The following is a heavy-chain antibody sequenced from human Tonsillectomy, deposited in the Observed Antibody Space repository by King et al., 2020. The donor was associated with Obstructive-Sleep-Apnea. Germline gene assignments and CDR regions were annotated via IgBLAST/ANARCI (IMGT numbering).Heavy chain of an antibody. D-gene: IGHD2-2*01. CDR1: GFTFSSYA. V-gene: IGHV3-23*04. Sequence: VQLVESGGGLVQPGGSLRLSCAASGFTFSSYAMSWVRQAPGKGLEWVSAIRGSGGSIDYTDSVKVRFTISRDNSKNTLYLQMKSLRAEDTAVSYCAKTPARGGYWGQGTLVTVSS. CDR3: AKTPARGGY. J-gene: IGHJ4*02. CDR2: IRGSGGSI.